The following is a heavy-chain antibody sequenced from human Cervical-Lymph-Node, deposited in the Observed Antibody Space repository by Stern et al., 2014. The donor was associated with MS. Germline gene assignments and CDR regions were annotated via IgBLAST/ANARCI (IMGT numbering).Heavy chain of an antibody. V-gene: IGHV1-69*04. J-gene: IGHJ5*02. CDR1: GGTFIGSYA. CDR3: ARGVVANRPAATQHNLSDP. CDR2: FIPILGLS. Sequence: QVQLMQSGADVKKPGSSVKVSCKGFGGTFIGSYAVTWFRQAPGHGLGWRVRFIPILGLSFYAQNFQRRPKLTADHCPNTALLGLTNLTSEGTAVYFCARGVVANRPAATQHNLSDPWGHGTLVTVSS. D-gene: IGHD2-15*01.